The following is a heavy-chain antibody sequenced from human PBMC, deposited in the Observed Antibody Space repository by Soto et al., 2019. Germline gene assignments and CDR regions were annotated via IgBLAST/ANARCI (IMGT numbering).Heavy chain of an antibody. D-gene: IGHD3-10*01. CDR2: INHSGST. Sequence: SETLSLTCAVYGGSFSGYYWSWIRQPPGKGLEWIGEINHSGSTNYNPSLKSRVTISVDTSKNQFSLKLSSVTAADTAVYYCASRPIPQLLTFRAAWFDPWGQGTLVTVSS. V-gene: IGHV4-34*01. J-gene: IGHJ5*02. CDR1: GGSFSGYY. CDR3: ASRPIPQLLTFRAAWFDP.